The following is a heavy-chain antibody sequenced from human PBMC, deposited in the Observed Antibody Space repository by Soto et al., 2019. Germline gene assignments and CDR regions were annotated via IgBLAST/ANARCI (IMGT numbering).Heavy chain of an antibody. Sequence: ASVTVSCKTSVYSFTDYKLHWVRQAPGQGLEWMGWVDPNGGGSNSAQKFQGSVTMTWDTSITTAYLDLTRLTTNDTATYFCATWVDYGDFEGFDFWGQGTLVTVSS. D-gene: IGHD4-17*01. CDR3: ATWVDYGDFEGFDF. CDR1: VYSFTDYK. J-gene: IGHJ4*02. V-gene: IGHV1-2*04. CDR2: VDPNGGGS.